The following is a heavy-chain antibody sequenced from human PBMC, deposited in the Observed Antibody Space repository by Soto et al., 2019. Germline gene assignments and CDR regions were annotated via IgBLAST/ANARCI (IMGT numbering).Heavy chain of an antibody. CDR1: GYSFTSYW. D-gene: IGHD4-4*01. CDR3: ARLPYSNYAYYYYGMDV. V-gene: IGHV5-51*01. Sequence: GESLKISCKGSGYSFTSYWLGWVRQMPGKGLEWMGIIYPGDSDTRYSPSFQGQVTISADKSISTAYLQWSSLKASDTAMYYCARLPYSNYAYYYYGMDVWGQGTTVTVSS. CDR2: IYPGDSDT. J-gene: IGHJ6*02.